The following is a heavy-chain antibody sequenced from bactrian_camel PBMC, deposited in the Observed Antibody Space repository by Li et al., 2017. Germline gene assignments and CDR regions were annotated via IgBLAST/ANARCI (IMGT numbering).Heavy chain of an antibody. CDR2: IATTSGST. CDR3: FTFFSRAGGTYLADADFGY. Sequence: VQLVESGGGSVRAGGSLRLSCTRSSDTSTGYCLSWFRQAPEKEREAVASIATTSGSTDYADSVKGRFTISRDNAKNTVYLQMNSLKPEDTAVYYCFTFFSRAGGTYLADADFGYWGQGTQVTVS. D-gene: IGHD7*01. CDR1: SDTSTGYC. V-gene: IGHV3-2*01. J-gene: IGHJ6*01.